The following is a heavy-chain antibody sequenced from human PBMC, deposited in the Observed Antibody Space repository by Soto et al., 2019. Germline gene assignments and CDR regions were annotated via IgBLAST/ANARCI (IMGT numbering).Heavy chain of an antibody. Sequence: GGSLRLSCAASGFTFSSYWMSWVRQAPGKGLEWVANIKQDGSGKYYVDSVKGRFTISRDNAKNSLYLQVSSLRADDTDVYYCAAEGRGYCSSTSCSGIWGQGTLVTVSS. D-gene: IGHD2-2*01. V-gene: IGHV3-7*01. CDR3: AAEGRGYCSSTSCSGI. J-gene: IGHJ4*02. CDR2: IKQDGSGK. CDR1: GFTFSSYW.